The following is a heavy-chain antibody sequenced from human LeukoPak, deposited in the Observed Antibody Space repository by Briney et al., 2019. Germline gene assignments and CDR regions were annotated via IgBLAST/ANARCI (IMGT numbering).Heavy chain of an antibody. CDR1: GGSISSSSYY. CDR3: ARGMTTTGWFDP. CDR2: IYYSGST. J-gene: IGHJ5*02. D-gene: IGHD1-26*01. V-gene: IGHV4-39*07. Sequence: SETLSLTCTVSGGSISSSSYYWGWIRQPPGKGLEWIGSIYYSGSTYYNPSLKSRVTISVDTSKNQFSLKLSSVTAADTAVYYCARGMTTTGWFDPWGQGTLVTVSS.